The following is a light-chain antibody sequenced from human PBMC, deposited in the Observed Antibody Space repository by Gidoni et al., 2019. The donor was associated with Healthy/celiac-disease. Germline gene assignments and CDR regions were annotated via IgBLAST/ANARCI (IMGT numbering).Light chain of an antibody. CDR1: QSVSSSY. Sequence: EIVLTQSPGTLSLSPGERATLSCRASQSVSSSYLAWYQQKPGQAPRLLIYGASSRATGIPDRFSGSGSGTDFTLTISRLEPEDFAVYYCQQYGSSLRSITFXXXTRLEIK. V-gene: IGKV3-20*01. CDR3: QQYGSSLRSIT. CDR2: GAS. J-gene: IGKJ5*01.